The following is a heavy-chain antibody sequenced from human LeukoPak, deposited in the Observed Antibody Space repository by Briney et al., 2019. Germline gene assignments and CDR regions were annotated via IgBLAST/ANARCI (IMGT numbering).Heavy chain of an antibody. CDR1: GFSFSSYD. CDR3: ARDPMIVANEGMDV. J-gene: IGHJ6*02. CDR2: ISMGGDIE. V-gene: IGHV3-30-3*01. D-gene: IGHD5-12*01. Sequence: GGSLRLSCAASGFSFSSYDMHWVRQAPGKGLEWVAAISMGGDIEVYRDSVRGRFTISRDNSKNTLYLQMNSLRAEDTAVYYCARDPMIVANEGMDVWGQGTTVTVSS.